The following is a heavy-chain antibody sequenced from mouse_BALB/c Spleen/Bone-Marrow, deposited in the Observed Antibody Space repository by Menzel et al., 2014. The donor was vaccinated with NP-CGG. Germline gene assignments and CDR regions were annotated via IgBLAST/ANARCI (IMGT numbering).Heavy chain of an antibody. CDR2: IIYSGST. J-gene: IGHJ2*01. CDR3: ATYDGYYFDY. V-gene: IGHV3-8*02. CDR1: GDSITRGY. Sequence: VQLQQSGPSLVKPSPTLSLTCSVTGDSITRGYWNWIRKFPGNKLEYMGYIIYSGSTYYSPSLKSRISITRDTSKNQYYLQLNSVTTEDTATYYCATYDGYYFDYWGQGTTLTVSS. D-gene: IGHD2-3*01.